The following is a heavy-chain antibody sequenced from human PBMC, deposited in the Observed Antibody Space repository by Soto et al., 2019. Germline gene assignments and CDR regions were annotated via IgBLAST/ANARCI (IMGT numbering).Heavy chain of an antibody. CDR2: IYWDDDK. Sequence: QITLKESGPTRVKPTQTLTLTCTFSGFSLNARPVGMGWIRQPPGKALERLALIYWDDDKRYSPSLKSRLTITRDTSKNQVVLTMTNMNPDDTPIYYCAHRPDVNGNWNGGYFDSWVPGRLVTVSS. CDR1: GFSLNARPVG. CDR3: AHRPDVNGNWNGGYFDS. D-gene: IGHD1-1*01. V-gene: IGHV2-5*02. J-gene: IGHJ4*02.